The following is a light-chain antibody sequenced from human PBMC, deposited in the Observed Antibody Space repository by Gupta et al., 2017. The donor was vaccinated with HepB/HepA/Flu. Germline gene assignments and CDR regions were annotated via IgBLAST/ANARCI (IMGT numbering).Light chain of an antibody. V-gene: IGKV3D-11*01. CDR1: QGVSTY. J-gene: IGKJ2*01. CDR2: DAS. Sequence: EIVLTQSPATLSFFPGERATLSCRASQGVSTYLGWYQQKPGQSPTLLIYDASNRATGIPARFSGSGAGTDFTLTISSLEPEDFAVYYCQQRSNRPFTFGQGTKLEIK. CDR3: QQRSNRPFT.